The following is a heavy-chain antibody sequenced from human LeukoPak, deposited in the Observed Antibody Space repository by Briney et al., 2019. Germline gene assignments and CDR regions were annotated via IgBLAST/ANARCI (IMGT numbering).Heavy chain of an antibody. CDR2: ISTTSRYI. CDR1: GFTFSRYS. V-gene: IGHV3-21*01. J-gene: IGHJ4*02. D-gene: IGHD5-12*01. CDR3: ARGNSDYDHDY. Sequence: GGSLRLSCAASGFTFSRYSMNGVRQAPGKGLEWVSSISTTSRYIYYADSVQGRFTVTRDNAKNSLSLQMNSLRADDTAVYYCARGNSDYDHDYWGQGTLVTVSS.